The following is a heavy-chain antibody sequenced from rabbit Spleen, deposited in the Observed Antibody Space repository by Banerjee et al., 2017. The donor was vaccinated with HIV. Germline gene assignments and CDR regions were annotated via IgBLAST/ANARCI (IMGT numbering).Heavy chain of an antibody. CDR3: ARESAPYSGYGVGFDP. Sequence: EESGGGLVQPEGSLTLTCKASGFSFSNGVWICWVRQAPGKGLEWIACIYGGEGSTYASWAKGRFSISKTSSTMVTLQMTSLTAADTATYFCARESAPYSGYGVGFDPWGPGTLVTVS. V-gene: IGHV1S45*01. CDR1: GFSFSNGVW. D-gene: IGHD1-1*01. J-gene: IGHJ2*01. CDR2: IYGGEGST.